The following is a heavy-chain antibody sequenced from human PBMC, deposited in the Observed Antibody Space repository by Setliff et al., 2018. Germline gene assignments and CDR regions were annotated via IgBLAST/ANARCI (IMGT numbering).Heavy chain of an antibody. CDR2: INPNNGKT. CDR1: EYSFTGYY. D-gene: IGHD1-26*01. J-gene: IGHJ4*02. V-gene: IGHV1-2*02. CDR3: ATDHDIVGFGY. Sequence: KVSCKAPEYSFTGYYMHWLRQAPGQGPEWMGWINPNNGKTQYSQMFQGRLTMTKDTSISTVYMELSSLRSDDTAMYYCATDHDIVGFGYWGRGTLVTVSS.